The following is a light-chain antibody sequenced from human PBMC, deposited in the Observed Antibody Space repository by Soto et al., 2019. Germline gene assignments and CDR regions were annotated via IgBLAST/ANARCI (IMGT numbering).Light chain of an antibody. CDR2: DAS. V-gene: IGKV3-11*01. Sequence: ENVLTQSPVTLSLSPGERATLSCRASQSVKSYLAWYQQKPGQAPRLLIYDASNRAAGIPARFSGSGSGTDFTLTISSLQPEDFATYYCQQVSGYPLNFGGGTKVDIK. CDR1: QSVKSY. J-gene: IGKJ4*01. CDR3: QQVSGYPLN.